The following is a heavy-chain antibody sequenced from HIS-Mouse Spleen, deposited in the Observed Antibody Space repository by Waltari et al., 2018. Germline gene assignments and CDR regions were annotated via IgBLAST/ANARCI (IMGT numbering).Heavy chain of an antibody. CDR1: GGSISSSSYY. D-gene: IGHD6-13*01. V-gene: IGHV4-39*07. CDR3: AREIPYSSSWYDWYFDL. CDR2: IYYSGGT. Sequence: QLQLQESGPGLVKPSETLSLTCTVSGGSISSSSYYWGWIRQPPGTGLEWIGVIYYSGGTYNNPALKGRVTISVDTSKNQFSLKLSSVTAADTAVYYCAREIPYSSSWYDWYFDLWGRGTLVTVSS. J-gene: IGHJ2*01.